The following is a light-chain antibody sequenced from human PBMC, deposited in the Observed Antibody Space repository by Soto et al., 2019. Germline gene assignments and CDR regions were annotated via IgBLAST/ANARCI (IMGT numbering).Light chain of an antibody. CDR2: DVS. CDR1: SSDVGGYNY. J-gene: IGLJ1*01. V-gene: IGLV2-14*01. Sequence: QSARTQPASESGSPGQSITISCTGTSSDVGGYNYVSWYQQHPGKAPKLIIYDVSNRPSGVSNRFSGSKSGNTASLTISGLQAEDESDYYCSSYTSSSTLVFGAGTKLTFL. CDR3: SSYTSSSTLV.